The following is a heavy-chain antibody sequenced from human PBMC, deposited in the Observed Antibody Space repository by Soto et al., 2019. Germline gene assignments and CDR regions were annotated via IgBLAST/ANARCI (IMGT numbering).Heavy chain of an antibody. CDR2: ITPIFGTA. Sequence: VASVKVSCKASGGTFSSYAISWVRQAPGQGLEWMGGITPIFGTANYAQKFQGRVTITADESTSTAYMELSSLRSEDTAVYYCATPNPYGDFDYWGQGTLVTVSS. V-gene: IGHV1-69*13. CDR1: GGTFSSYA. J-gene: IGHJ4*02. D-gene: IGHD4-17*01. CDR3: ATPNPYGDFDY.